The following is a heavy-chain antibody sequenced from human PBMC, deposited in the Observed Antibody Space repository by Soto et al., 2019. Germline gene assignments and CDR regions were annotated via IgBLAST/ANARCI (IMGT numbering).Heavy chain of an antibody. D-gene: IGHD1-1*01. V-gene: IGHV4-39*01. CDR3: ASEREVDGLDAFAI. J-gene: IGHJ3*02. Sequence: PSETLSLPCTVSGGSISSSSYYWGRIRQPPGKGLEWIGSIYYSGSTYYNPSLKRRVTISVDTSKNQFSLKLSSVTAADTAVYYCASEREVDGLDAFAIWGQGTMVTVSS. CDR2: IYYSGST. CDR1: GGSISSSSYY.